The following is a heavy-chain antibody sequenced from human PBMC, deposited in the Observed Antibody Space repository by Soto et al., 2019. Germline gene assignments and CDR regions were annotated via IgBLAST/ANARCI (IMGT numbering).Heavy chain of an antibody. D-gene: IGHD3-3*01. CDR1: GFTFSIYS. CDR2: ISSSSSTI. CDR3: ARVGTIFRVVMRYYYMDV. J-gene: IGHJ6*03. Sequence: PGGSLRLSCAASGFTFSIYSMNWVRQAPGKGLEWVSYISSSSSTIYYADSVKGRFTISRDNAKNSLYLQMNSLRAEDTAVYYRARVGTIFRVVMRYYYMDVWGKGTTVTV. V-gene: IGHV3-48*01.